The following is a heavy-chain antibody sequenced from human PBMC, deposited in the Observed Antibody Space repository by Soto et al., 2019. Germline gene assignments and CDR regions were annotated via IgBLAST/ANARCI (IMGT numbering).Heavy chain of an antibody. J-gene: IGHJ6*02. CDR1: GFIFSNSA. D-gene: IGHD3-10*01. V-gene: IGHV3-30-3*01. CDR2: ISYDGNNK. Sequence: GGSLRLSCAGSGFIFSNSAFHWVRQAPGKGLEWVALISYDGNNKYYADSVKGRFTISRDNSKNTLYLQMNSLRAEDTAVYYSANPIWFGEALGMHVWGPGNTVTVYS. CDR3: ANPIWFGEALGMHV.